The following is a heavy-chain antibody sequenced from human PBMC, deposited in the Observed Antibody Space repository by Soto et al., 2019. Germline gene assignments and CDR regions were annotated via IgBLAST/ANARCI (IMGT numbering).Heavy chain of an antibody. J-gene: IGHJ4*02. D-gene: IGHD3-9*01. V-gene: IGHV1-18*01. CDR3: ARVAVDYDILTGYHRPYYFDY. CDR2: ISAYNGNT. CDR1: GYTFTSYG. Sequence: QVPLVQSGAEVKKPGASVKVSCKASGYTFTSYGITWVRQAPGQGLEWMGWISAYNGNTNYAQKLQGRVTMTTDTSKSTAYMELRSLRSDDTAVYYCARVAVDYDILTGYHRPYYFDYWGQGTLVTVSS.